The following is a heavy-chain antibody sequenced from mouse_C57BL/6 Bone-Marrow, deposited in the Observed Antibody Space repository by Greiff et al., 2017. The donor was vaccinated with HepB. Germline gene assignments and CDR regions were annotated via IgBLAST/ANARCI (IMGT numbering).Heavy chain of an antibody. J-gene: IGHJ1*03. CDR3: TTSSYSNYAWYFDV. V-gene: IGHV14-1*01. CDR2: IDPEDGDT. D-gene: IGHD2-5*01. CDR1: GFNIKDYY. Sequence: EVQLQQSGAELVRPGASVKLSCTASGFNIKDYYMHWVKQRPEQGLEWIGRIDPEDGDTEYAPKFQGKATMTADTSSNTAYLQLSSLTSEDTAVYYCTTSSYSNYAWYFDVWGTGTTVTVSS.